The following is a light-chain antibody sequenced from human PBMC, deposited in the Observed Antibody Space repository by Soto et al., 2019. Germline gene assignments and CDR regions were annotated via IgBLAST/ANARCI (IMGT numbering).Light chain of an antibody. CDR2: AAS. CDR1: QSVTTSF. Sequence: EIVLTHSPGTLSLSPGERATLSCRASQSVTTSFLAWYQQKPGQAPRLLIYAASSRATGIPDRFSGSGSGTDFTLTISRLEPEDFAVYYCQHYGRSPTFGQGTKVAIK. J-gene: IGKJ1*01. V-gene: IGKV3-20*01. CDR3: QHYGRSPT.